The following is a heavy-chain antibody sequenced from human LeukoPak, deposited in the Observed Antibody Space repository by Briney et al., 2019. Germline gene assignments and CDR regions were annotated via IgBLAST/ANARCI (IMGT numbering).Heavy chain of an antibody. CDR2: ISGSGGST. V-gene: IGHV3-23*01. D-gene: IGHD3-22*01. CDR1: GFTFSSYA. CDR3: ARVIPYDSSGYYYLYYFDY. J-gene: IGHJ4*02. Sequence: PGGSLRLSCAASGFTFSSYAMSWVRQAPGKGLEWVSAISGSGGSTYYADSVKGRFTISRDNAKNSLYLQMNSLRAEDTAVYYCARVIPYDSSGYYYLYYFDYWGQGTLVTVSS.